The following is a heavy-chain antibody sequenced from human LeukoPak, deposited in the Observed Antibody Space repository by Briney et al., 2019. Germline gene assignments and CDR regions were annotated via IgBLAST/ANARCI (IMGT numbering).Heavy chain of an antibody. CDR1: GYSISSGYY. D-gene: IGHD2-15*01. V-gene: IGHV4-38-2*01. Sequence: SETLSLTRAVSGYSISSGYYWGWIRQPPGKGLEWIGSIYHSESTYYNPSLKSRVTISVDTSKNQFSLKLSSVTAADTAVYYCARSKWVAATYFDYWGQGTLVTVSS. CDR3: ARSKWVAATYFDY. CDR2: IYHSEST. J-gene: IGHJ4*02.